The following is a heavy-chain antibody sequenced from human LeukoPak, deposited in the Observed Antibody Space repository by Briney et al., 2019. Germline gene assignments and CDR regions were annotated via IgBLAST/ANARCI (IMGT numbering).Heavy chain of an antibody. CDR2: ISWNSGSI. CDR3: ARGFLDSSGWYFNRDYYYYYMDV. J-gene: IGHJ6*03. V-gene: IGHV3-9*01. Sequence: PGGSLRLSCAASGFTFDDYAMHWVRQAPGKGLEWVSGISWNSGSISYADSVKGRFTISRDNAKNSLYLQMNSLRAEDTAVYYCARGFLDSSGWYFNRDYYYYYMDVWGKGTTVTISS. D-gene: IGHD6-19*01. CDR1: GFTFDDYA.